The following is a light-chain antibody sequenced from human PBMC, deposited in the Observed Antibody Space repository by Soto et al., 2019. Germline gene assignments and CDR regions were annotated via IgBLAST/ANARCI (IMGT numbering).Light chain of an antibody. J-gene: IGLJ2*01. Sequence: QSVLTQPPSVSGTPGQRVSISCSGSSSNIGSSDVYWYQQLPGTAPKLFIYENNRRPSGVPDRFSGSKSGTSASLAISGLRSEDEADYYCATWDDSLSGPVFGGGTKVIVL. V-gene: IGLV1-47*01. CDR3: ATWDDSLSGPV. CDR2: ENN. CDR1: SSNIGSSD.